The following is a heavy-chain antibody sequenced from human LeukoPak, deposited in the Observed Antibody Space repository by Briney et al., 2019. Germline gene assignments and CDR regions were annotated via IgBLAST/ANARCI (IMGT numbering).Heavy chain of an antibody. V-gene: IGHV2-5*01. D-gene: IGHD6-6*01. J-gene: IGHJ4*02. CDR1: GFLLSTSGVG. Sequence: SGPTLVNPTQTLTLTCTFSGFLLSTSGVGVGWIRQPPGKALEWLALIYWNDDKRYSPSLKSKLTITKDTSKNQVVLTMTNMDPVDTATYYCVHSGLVGGPFDYWGQGTLVTVSS. CDR3: VHSGLVGGPFDY. CDR2: IYWNDDK.